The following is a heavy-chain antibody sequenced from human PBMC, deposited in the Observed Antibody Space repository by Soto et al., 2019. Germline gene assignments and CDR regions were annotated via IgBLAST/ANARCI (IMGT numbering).Heavy chain of an antibody. CDR2: ISYDGSNK. CDR1: GFTFSSYA. J-gene: IGHJ4*02. Sequence: GGSLRLSCAASGFTFSSYAMHWVRQAPGKGLEWVAVISYDGSNKYYADSVKGRFTISRDNSKNTLYLQMNSLRAEDTAVYYCARGGAAGTQSPSYYWGQGTLVTVSS. D-gene: IGHD6-13*01. V-gene: IGHV3-30-3*01. CDR3: ARGGAAGTQSPSYY.